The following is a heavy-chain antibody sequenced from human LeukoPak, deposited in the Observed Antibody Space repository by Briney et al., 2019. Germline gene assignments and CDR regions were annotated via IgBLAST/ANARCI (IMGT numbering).Heavy chain of an antibody. CDR3: ASALNSRSSSC. V-gene: IGHV1-24*01. CDR2: FDPEDGET. CDR1: GYTLTELS. Sequence: GASVKVSCKVSGYTLTELSMHWVRQAPGKGLEWMGGFDPEDGETIYAQKFQGRVTTTEDTSTDTAYMELSRLRSDDTAVYYCASALNSRSSSCWGQGTLVTVSS. D-gene: IGHD6-13*01. J-gene: IGHJ4*02.